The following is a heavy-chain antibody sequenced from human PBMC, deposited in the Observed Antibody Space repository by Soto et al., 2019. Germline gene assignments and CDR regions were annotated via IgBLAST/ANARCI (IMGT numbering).Heavy chain of an antibody. CDR1: GFTFSSYA. D-gene: IGHD3-10*01. V-gene: IGHV3-30-3*01. CDR3: ARELESLWFGQFFTAAIYY. Sequence: SVGSLSLSCAASGFTFSSYAMHWVRQAPGKGLEWVAVISYDGSNKYYADSVKGRFTISRDNSKNTLYLQMNSLRAEDTAVYYCARELESLWFGQFFTAAIYYWGQGTLVTVSS. CDR2: ISYDGSNK. J-gene: IGHJ4*02.